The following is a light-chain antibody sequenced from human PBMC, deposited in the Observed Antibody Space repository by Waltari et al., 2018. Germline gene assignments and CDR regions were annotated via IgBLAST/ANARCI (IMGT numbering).Light chain of an antibody. CDR1: SGHSSNI. Sequence: QLVLTQSPSASASLGASVKLTCTLSSGHSSNIIARLQQQPGKGPRYLMKVNSDGSHRKGDDIPDRFSGSSSGAERYLTISSLQSEDEADYYCETGGHGTWVFGGGTKLTVL. CDR3: ETGGHGTWV. V-gene: IGLV4-69*01. CDR2: VNSDGSH. J-gene: IGLJ3*02.